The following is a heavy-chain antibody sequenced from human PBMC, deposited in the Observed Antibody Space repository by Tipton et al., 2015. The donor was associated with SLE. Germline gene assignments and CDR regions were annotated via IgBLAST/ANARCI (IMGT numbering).Heavy chain of an antibody. D-gene: IGHD6-13*01. CDR3: ARAAAVADY. J-gene: IGHJ4*02. Sequence: QLVQSGAEVKKPGSSVKVSCKVSGDTFRSYAINWVRQAPGQGLEWMGWISAYNGNTNYAQKLQGRVTMTTDTSTSTAYMELRSLRSDDTAVYYCARAAAVADYWGQGTLVTVSS. CDR2: ISAYNGNT. V-gene: IGHV1-18*01. CDR1: GDTFRSYA.